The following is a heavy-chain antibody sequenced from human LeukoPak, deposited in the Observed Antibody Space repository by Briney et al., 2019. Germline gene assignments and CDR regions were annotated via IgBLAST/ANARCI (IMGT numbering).Heavy chain of an antibody. CDR2: IKSDGSFT. V-gene: IGHV3-74*01. D-gene: IGHD3-3*01. CDR3: ARETDDFWSGYYPRGAFDI. Sequence: GGSLRLSCAASGFTFSGYWMHWVRQAPGKGLVWVSCIKSDGSFTSIADSAKGRFTISRDNAKNTLYLQMNSLRAEDTAVYYCARETDDFWSGYYPRGAFDIWGQGTMVTVSS. CDR1: GFTFSGYW. J-gene: IGHJ3*02.